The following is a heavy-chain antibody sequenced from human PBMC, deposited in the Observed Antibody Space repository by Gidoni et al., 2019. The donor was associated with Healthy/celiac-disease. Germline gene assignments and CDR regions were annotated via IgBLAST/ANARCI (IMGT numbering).Heavy chain of an antibody. Sequence: QLQLQESGPGLVKPSETLSLTCTVSGGAISSSSYYWGWIRQPPGKGLEWIGSIYYSGSTYSNPSLKSRVTISVDTSKNQFSLKLSSVTAADTAVYYCWNSGGGRFDYWGQGTLVTVSS. CDR3: WNSGGGRFDY. V-gene: IGHV4-39*01. J-gene: IGHJ4*02. D-gene: IGHD6-19*01. CDR1: GGAISSSSYY. CDR2: IYYSGST.